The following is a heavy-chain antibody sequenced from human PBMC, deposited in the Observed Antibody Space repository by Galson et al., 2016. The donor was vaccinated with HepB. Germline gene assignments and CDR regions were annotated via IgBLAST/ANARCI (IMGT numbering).Heavy chain of an antibody. CDR2: SRTKPNSYTT. J-gene: IGHJ4*02. V-gene: IGHV3-72*01. Sequence: SLRLSCAASGFTFSDHYMDWVRQAPGKGLEWVGRSRTKPNSYTTEYAASVKDRFTISRDNSKNTLYLHVGSLRPEDMAVYYCVRVGSGYDYWGQGTLVTVSS. CDR3: VRVGSGYDY. D-gene: IGHD3-22*01. CDR1: GFTFSDHY.